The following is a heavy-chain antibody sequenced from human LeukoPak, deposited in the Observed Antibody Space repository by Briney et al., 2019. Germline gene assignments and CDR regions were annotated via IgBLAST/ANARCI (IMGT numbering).Heavy chain of an antibody. J-gene: IGHJ4*02. CDR3: AKANYYDSSGYYYYFDY. CDR1: GFTFDDYA. V-gene: IGHV3-9*01. Sequence: GGSLRLSCAASGFTFDDYAMHWVRQAPGKGLEWVSGISWNSGSIGYADSVKGRFTISRDNAKNSLYLQMNSLRAEDTALYYCAKANYYDSSGYYYYFDYWGQGTLVTASS. D-gene: IGHD3-22*01. CDR2: ISWNSGSI.